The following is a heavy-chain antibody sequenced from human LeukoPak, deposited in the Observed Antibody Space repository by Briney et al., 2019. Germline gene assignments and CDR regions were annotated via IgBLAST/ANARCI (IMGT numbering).Heavy chain of an antibody. D-gene: IGHD5-24*01. CDR3: AKSGYNRFDY. J-gene: IGHJ4*02. Sequence: GGSLRLSCAASGFSFSDYDIHWVRLAPGKGLEWVTFIRYDGSNTYAESVKGRFTISRDNSKNTVYLQMNSLAIEDTAIYYCAKSGYNRFDYWGQGTRVTVSS. CDR1: GFSFSDYD. V-gene: IGHV3-30*02. CDR2: IRYDGSNT.